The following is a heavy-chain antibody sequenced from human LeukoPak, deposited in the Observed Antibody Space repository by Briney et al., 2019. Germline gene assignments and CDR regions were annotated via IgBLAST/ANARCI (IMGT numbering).Heavy chain of an antibody. J-gene: IGHJ5*02. CDR1: GGAIIGHY. Sequence: SETLSLTCTVSGGAIIGHYWSWVRQFPGNGLEFLAYIHYTGSTNYNPSLKSRVTISVDTSKNQFSLKLSSVTAADTAVYYCARGGYWFDPWGQGTLVTVSS. V-gene: IGHV4-59*11. CDR2: IHYTGST. CDR3: ARGGYWFDP.